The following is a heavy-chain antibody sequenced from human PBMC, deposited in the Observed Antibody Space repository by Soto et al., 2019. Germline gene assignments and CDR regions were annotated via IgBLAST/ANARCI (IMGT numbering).Heavy chain of an antibody. CDR2: FDPEDGET. J-gene: IGHJ3*02. V-gene: IGHV1-24*01. D-gene: IGHD3-22*01. CDR3: ATDTTYYYDSSGYLGAFAI. Sequence: RHAPGKGLEWMGGFDPEDGETIYAQKFQGRVTMTEDTSTDTAYMELSSLRSEDTAVYYCATDTTYYYDSSGYLGAFAIWGQGKTVSVSS.